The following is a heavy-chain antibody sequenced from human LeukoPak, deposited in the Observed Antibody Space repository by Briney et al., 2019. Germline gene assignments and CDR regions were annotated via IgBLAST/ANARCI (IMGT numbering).Heavy chain of an antibody. J-gene: IGHJ4*02. CDR3: ARAISGYEAFDY. D-gene: IGHD6-25*01. V-gene: IGHV4-59*01. Sequence: SETLSLTCTVSGGSISSYYWSWIRQPPGKGLEWIGYIYYSGSTNYNPSLKSRVTIPVDTSKNQFSLKLSSVTAADTAVYYCARAISGYEAFDYWGQGTLVTVSS. CDR1: GGSISSYY. CDR2: IYYSGST.